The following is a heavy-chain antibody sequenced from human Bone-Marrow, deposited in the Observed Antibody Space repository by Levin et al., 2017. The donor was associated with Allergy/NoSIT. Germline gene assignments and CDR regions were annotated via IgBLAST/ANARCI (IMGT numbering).Heavy chain of an antibody. Sequence: GESLKISCAASGFTFSSYAMHWVRQAPGKGLEWVAVISYDGSNKYYADSVKGRFTISRDNSKNTLYLQMNSLRAEDTAVYYCARDKGEPSDTAMAIYYFDYWGQGTLVTVSS. CDR1: GFTFSSYA. CDR3: ARDKGEPSDTAMAIYYFDY. D-gene: IGHD5-18*01. J-gene: IGHJ4*02. CDR2: ISYDGSNK. V-gene: IGHV3-30-3*01.